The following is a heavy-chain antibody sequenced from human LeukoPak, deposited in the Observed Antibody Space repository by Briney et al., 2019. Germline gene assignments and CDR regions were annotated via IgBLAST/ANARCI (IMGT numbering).Heavy chain of an antibody. J-gene: IGHJ6*03. Sequence: GASVKVSCKASGGTFGSYAISWVRQAPGQGLEWMGGIIPIFGTANYAQKFQGRVTITADKSTSTAYMELSSLRSEDTAVYYCARADYYGSGSPMDVWGKGTTVTVSS. V-gene: IGHV1-69*06. CDR1: GGTFGSYA. CDR3: ARADYYGSGSPMDV. CDR2: IIPIFGTA. D-gene: IGHD3-10*01.